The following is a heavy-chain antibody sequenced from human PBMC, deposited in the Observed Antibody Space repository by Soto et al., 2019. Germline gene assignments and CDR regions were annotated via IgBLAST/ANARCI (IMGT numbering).Heavy chain of an antibody. Sequence: QVLLVESGGGVVQPGTSLTLACAASGFPFTSYAMHWVRQTPEKGLQWLTIISSDGSTIHYVDSVKGRFTISRDNSKNTVYLQMTSLRADDTAVSYCARGTGSGSFWIDYWGQGTLVTVSS. CDR1: GFPFTSYA. CDR3: ARGTGSGSFWIDY. V-gene: IGHV3-30-3*01. CDR2: ISSDGSTI. D-gene: IGHD3-10*01. J-gene: IGHJ4*02.